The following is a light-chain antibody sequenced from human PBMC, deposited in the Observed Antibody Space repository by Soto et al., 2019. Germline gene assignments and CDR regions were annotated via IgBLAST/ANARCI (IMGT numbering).Light chain of an antibody. CDR2: GNN. J-gene: IGLJ1*01. CDR1: SANIGAAYN. V-gene: IGLV1-40*01. Sequence: QAALTQSPSVSWAPGHRVTISCTWSSANIGAAYNVDWYQQLPGTAPKLLIYGNNNRPSGVPARFSGSKSGTSASLAIAGLQAEDEGDYYCQSYDSSLSGYVFGTGTKVTVL. CDR3: QSYDSSLSGYV.